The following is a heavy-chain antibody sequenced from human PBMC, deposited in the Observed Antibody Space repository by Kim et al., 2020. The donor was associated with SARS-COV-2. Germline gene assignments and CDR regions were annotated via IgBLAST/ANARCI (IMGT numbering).Heavy chain of an antibody. D-gene: IGHD6-19*01. V-gene: IGHV4-39*01. Sequence: TSRVTISVDTSKNQFSLKLGSVTAADTAVYYCASRPWWLVRDYYYGMDVWGQGTTVTVSS. CDR3: ASRPWWLVRDYYYGMDV. J-gene: IGHJ6*02.